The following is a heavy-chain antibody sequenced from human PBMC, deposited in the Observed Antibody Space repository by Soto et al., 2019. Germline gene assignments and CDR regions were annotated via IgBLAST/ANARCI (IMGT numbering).Heavy chain of an antibody. J-gene: IGHJ4*02. D-gene: IGHD6-13*01. CDR1: GFTFTDFY. CDR2: ISGSGSYT. V-gene: IGHV3-11*05. Sequence: QVQLVESGGGLVKPGESLRLSCAASGFTFTDFYMSWIRQAPGKGLEWVAYISGSGSYTNYADSVKGRFTISRDNAKNSLCLQINSLRAGDTAVYYCAKDRGPAAAGNFDYWGQGTLVTVSS. CDR3: AKDRGPAAAGNFDY.